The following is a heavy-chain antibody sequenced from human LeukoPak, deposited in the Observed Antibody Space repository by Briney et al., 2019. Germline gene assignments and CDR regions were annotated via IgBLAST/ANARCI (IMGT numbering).Heavy chain of an antibody. CDR3: ARGYSYGGEFDY. CDR2: MNPNSGNT. Sequence: GASVKVSCKASGYTFTSYDINWVRQATGQGLEWMGWMNPNSGNTGYAQKFQGRVTMTRNTSISTAYIELSSLRSEDTAVYYCARGYSYGGEFDYWGQGTLVTVSS. V-gene: IGHV1-8*01. CDR1: GYTFTSYD. D-gene: IGHD5-18*01. J-gene: IGHJ4*02.